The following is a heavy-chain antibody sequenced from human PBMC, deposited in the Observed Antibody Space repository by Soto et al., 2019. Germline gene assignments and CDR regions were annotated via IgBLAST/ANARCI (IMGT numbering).Heavy chain of an antibody. Sequence: SLRLSCAASGFTFSSYSMNWVRQAPGKGLEWVSYISSSSSTIYYADSAKGRFTISRDNAKNSLYLQMNSLRDEDAAVYYCARPIYGYSYGYLFEYWGQGTLVTVSS. CDR2: ISSSSSTI. V-gene: IGHV3-48*02. CDR1: GFTFSSYS. D-gene: IGHD5-18*01. CDR3: ARPIYGYSYGYLFEY. J-gene: IGHJ4*02.